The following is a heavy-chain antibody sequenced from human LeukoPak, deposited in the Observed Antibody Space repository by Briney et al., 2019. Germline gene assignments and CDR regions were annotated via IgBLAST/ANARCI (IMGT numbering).Heavy chain of an antibody. J-gene: IGHJ4*02. CDR3: AKDQVGGYDSSGIDY. Sequence: GGTLRLSCAASGFTFSNSGMSWVRQAPGKGLEWVSAISTDAGETHYADSVKGRFTISRDNSKNSLYLQMNSLRAEDTALYYCAKDQVGGYDSSGIDYWGQGTLVTVSS. V-gene: IGHV3-23*01. CDR2: ISTDAGET. CDR1: GFTFSNSG. D-gene: IGHD3-22*01.